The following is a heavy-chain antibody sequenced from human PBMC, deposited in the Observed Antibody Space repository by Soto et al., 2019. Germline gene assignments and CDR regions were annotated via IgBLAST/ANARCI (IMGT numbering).Heavy chain of an antibody. Sequence: GESLKISCKAIGYTFTNYWIGWVRQMPGKGLEWMGIIYPGDYDTRYSPSFQGQVTISADKSISTAYLQWSSLKASDTAMYYCARHRPRYYDILTGYYKGPDYWGQGTLVTVSS. V-gene: IGHV5-51*01. J-gene: IGHJ4*02. CDR2: IYPGDYDT. CDR1: GYTFTNYW. D-gene: IGHD3-9*01. CDR3: ARHRPRYYDILTGYYKGPDY.